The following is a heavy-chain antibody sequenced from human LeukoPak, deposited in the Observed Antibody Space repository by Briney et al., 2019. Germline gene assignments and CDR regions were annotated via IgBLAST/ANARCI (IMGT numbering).Heavy chain of an antibody. CDR2: INWNGGGA. V-gene: IGHV3-20*04. J-gene: IGHJ4*02. CDR1: GFXFDDYA. D-gene: IGHD3-9*01. CDR3: ARRYDILTGFYVYYFDY. Sequence: PGGSLRLSCAASGFXFDDYAMSWVRQAPGKGLEWVSAINWNGGGAGYADSVKGRFTISRDNAKNSLYLQMNSLRAEDTALYYCARRYDILTGFYVYYFDYWGQGTLVTVSS.